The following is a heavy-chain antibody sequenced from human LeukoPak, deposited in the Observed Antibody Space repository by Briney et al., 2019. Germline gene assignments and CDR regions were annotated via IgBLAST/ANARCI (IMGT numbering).Heavy chain of an antibody. Sequence: SETLSLTCTVSGYSISSGYYWGWIRQPPGKGLEWIGSIYHSGSTYYNPSLKSRVTISVDTSKNQFSLKLSSVTAADTAVYYCARGPRDRVGLGYYYYYMDVWGKGTTVTVSS. CDR2: IYHSGST. D-gene: IGHD1-14*01. CDR3: ARGPRDRVGLGYYYYYMDV. CDR1: GYSISSGYY. J-gene: IGHJ6*03. V-gene: IGHV4-38-2*02.